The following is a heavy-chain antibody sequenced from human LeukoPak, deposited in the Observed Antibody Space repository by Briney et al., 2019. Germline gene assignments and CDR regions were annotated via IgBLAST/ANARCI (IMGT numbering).Heavy chain of an antibody. D-gene: IGHD6-19*01. CDR2: INPNGGGT. Sequence: GASVKVSCKASGYTFTGYYMHWVRQAPGQGLEWMGWINPNGGGTNYAQKFQGRVTLTRDTSISTAYMEVNSLESDDTAVYCCARENNSGWYRKAAFDYWGQGTLVTVTS. V-gene: IGHV1-2*02. J-gene: IGHJ4*02. CDR1: GYTFTGYY. CDR3: ARENNSGWYRKAAFDY.